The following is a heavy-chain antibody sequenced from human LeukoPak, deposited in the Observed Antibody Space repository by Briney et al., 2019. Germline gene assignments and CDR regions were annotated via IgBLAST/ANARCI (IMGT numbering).Heavy chain of an antibody. CDR1: GFTFSSYA. CDR3: AKDDYYDSSGYYFRYYFDY. Sequence: GGSLRLSCAASGFTFSSYAMSWVRQAPGKGLEWVSAISGSGGSTYYADSVKGRFTIFRDNSKNTLYLQTNSLRAEDTAVYYCAKDDYYDSSGYYFRYYFDYWGQGTPVTASS. D-gene: IGHD3-22*01. CDR2: ISGSGGST. J-gene: IGHJ4*02. V-gene: IGHV3-23*01.